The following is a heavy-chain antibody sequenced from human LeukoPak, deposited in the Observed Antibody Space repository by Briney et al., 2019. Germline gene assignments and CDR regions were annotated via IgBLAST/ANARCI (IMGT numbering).Heavy chain of an antibody. Sequence: ASVKVSCKASGYTFTSYDINWVRQATGQGLEWMGWMNPNSGNTSYAQKFQGRVTMTKNTSITTAYMELNSLRSEDTAVYYCARALSWTTDSYYYMDVWGKGTTVTVSS. CDR2: MNPNSGNT. V-gene: IGHV1-8*01. CDR3: ARALSWTTDSYYYMDV. J-gene: IGHJ6*03. CDR1: GYTFTSYD. D-gene: IGHD3/OR15-3a*01.